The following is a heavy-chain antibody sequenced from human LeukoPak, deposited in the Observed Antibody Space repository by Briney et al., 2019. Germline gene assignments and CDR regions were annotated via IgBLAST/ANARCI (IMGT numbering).Heavy chain of an antibody. CDR2: IFSNDEK. V-gene: IGHV2-26*01. Sequence: SGPTLVNPTETLTLTCTVSGFSLSNARMGVSWIRQPPGKVLEWLAHIFSNDEKSYSTSLKSRLTISKDTSKSQVVLTMTNMDPVDTATYYCARSLRDFWSGYYYYGMDVWGQGTTVTVSS. D-gene: IGHD3-3*01. CDR1: GFSLSNARMG. CDR3: ARSLRDFWSGYYYYGMDV. J-gene: IGHJ6*02.